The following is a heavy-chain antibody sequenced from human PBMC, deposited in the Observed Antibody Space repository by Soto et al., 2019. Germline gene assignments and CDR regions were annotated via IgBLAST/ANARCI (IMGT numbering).Heavy chain of an antibody. Sequence: QVQLVQSGAEVKKPGASVKVSCKASGYTFTSYDINWVRQATGQGLEWMGWMNPNSGNTGYAQKFQGRVTMTRNTSISTAYMELSSLRSEDTAVYYCARGLPPGGITMVRGVSDYYYYYMDVWGKGTTVTVSS. CDR1: GYTFTSYD. V-gene: IGHV1-8*01. D-gene: IGHD3-10*01. J-gene: IGHJ6*03. CDR2: MNPNSGNT. CDR3: ARGLPPGGITMVRGVSDYYYYYMDV.